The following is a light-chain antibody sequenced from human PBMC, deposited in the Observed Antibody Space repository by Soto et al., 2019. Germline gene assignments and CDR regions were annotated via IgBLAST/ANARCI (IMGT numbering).Light chain of an antibody. CDR2: AAS. CDR3: LQDYNYPWT. J-gene: IGKJ1*01. Sequence: AIQMTQSPSSLSASVGDRVTITCRASQGIRNDLGWYQQKPGKAPKLMIYAASSLQSGVPSRFTGSGSGTDFTLTISSLQPEDFATYYCLQDYNYPWTFGQGTKVEIK. V-gene: IGKV1-6*01. CDR1: QGIRND.